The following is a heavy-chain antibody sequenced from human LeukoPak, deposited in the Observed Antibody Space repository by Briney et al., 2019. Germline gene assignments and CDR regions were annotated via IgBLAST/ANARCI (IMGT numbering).Heavy chain of an antibody. CDR1: GGSFSGYY. Sequence: SETLSLTCAVYGGSFSGYYWSWIRQPPGKGLEWIGEINHSGSTNYNPSLKSRVTISVDTSKNQFSLKLSSVTAADTAVYYCARDQGYFDLWGRGTLVTVSS. CDR3: ARDQGYFDL. V-gene: IGHV4-34*01. CDR2: INHSGST. J-gene: IGHJ2*01.